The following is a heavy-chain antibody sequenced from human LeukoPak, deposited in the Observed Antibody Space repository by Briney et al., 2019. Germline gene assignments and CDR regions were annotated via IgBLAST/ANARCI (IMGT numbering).Heavy chain of an antibody. D-gene: IGHD6-19*01. CDR1: GYTFTSYG. CDR3: ARDPDSSGWYPLRKYYYYMDV. J-gene: IGHJ6*03. CDR2: ISAYNGNT. V-gene: IGHV1-18*01. Sequence: ASVKVSCKASGYTFTSYGISWVRQAPGQGLEWMGWISAYNGNTNYAQKLQGRVTMTTDTSTSTAYMELRSLRSDDTAVYYCARDPDSSGWYPLRKYYYYMDVWGKGTTVTISS.